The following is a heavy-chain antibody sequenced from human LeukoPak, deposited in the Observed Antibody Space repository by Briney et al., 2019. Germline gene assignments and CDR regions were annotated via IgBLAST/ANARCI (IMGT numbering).Heavy chain of an antibody. CDR3: ARNLGYCSGGSCYSKDYYYYYMDV. Sequence: VKGRFTISRDNSKNTLYLQMNSLRAEDTAVYYCARNLGYCSGGSCYSKDYYYYYMDVWGKGTTVTVSS. V-gene: IGHV3-23*01. J-gene: IGHJ6*03. D-gene: IGHD2-15*01.